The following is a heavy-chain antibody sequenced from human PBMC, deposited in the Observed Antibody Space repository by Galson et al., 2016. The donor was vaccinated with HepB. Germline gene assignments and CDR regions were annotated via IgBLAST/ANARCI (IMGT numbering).Heavy chain of an antibody. Sequence: QSGAEVKKPGESPKISCEGSGYNFGTYFIAWVRQMPGKGLEWMGIIYPGDSDTVYSPSFRGQVTFSVDKSISTAYVQWSSLKASDTAMYYCAFPLSGTYKSGLHVWGQGTMVTVSS. CDR2: IYPGDSDT. V-gene: IGHV5-51*01. J-gene: IGHJ3*01. CDR1: GYNFGTYF. CDR3: AFPLSGTYKSGLHV. D-gene: IGHD1-26*01.